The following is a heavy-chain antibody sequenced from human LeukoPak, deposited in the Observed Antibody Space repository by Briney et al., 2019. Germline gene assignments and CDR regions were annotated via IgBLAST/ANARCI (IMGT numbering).Heavy chain of an antibody. Sequence: GGSLRLSCAASGFTFSSYWMAWVRQAPGKGLEWVSSISSSSSYIYYADSVKGRFTISRDNAKNSLYLQMNSLRAEDTAVYYCASTFTTGDGNFDYWGQGTLVTVPS. V-gene: IGHV3-21*01. CDR1: GFTFSSYW. CDR3: ASTFTTGDGNFDY. CDR2: ISSSSSYI. J-gene: IGHJ4*02. D-gene: IGHD7-27*01.